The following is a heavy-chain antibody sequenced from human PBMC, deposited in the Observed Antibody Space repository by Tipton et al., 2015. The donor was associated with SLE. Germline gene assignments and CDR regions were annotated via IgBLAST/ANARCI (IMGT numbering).Heavy chain of an antibody. J-gene: IGHJ4*02. CDR3: ARFPTYHFDL. D-gene: IGHD2-2*01. Sequence: PGLVKPSETLSLTCTVSGVSIDHYYWSWIRQPAGRGPEWIGRISSSGSANYSPSLESRVTISLDTSKNQFSLELSSVTAADTAVYYCARFPTYHFDLWGQGTLVTVSS. V-gene: IGHV4-4*07. CDR2: ISSSGSA. CDR1: GVSIDHYY.